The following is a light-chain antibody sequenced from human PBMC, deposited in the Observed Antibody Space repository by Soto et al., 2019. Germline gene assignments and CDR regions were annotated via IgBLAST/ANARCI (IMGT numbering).Light chain of an antibody. CDR3: CSYAGNRTFV. J-gene: IGLJ3*02. CDR2: EGS. Sequence: QSALTQPASVSGSPGQSITISCTGSISDIGTYNLVSWFQQHPGKAPKLIIYEGSKRPSGVSNRFSGSKSGNTASLTISGLQAEDEADYYCCSYAGNRTFVFGGGTKVTVL. CDR1: ISDIGTYNL. V-gene: IGLV2-23*03.